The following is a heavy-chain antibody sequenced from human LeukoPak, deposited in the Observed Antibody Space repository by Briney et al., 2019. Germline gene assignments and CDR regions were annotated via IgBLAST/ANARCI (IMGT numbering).Heavy chain of an antibody. J-gene: IGHJ4*02. CDR3: ARDRGRWELLPDY. CDR2: INPSGGST. V-gene: IGHV1-46*01. CDR1: GYTFTGYY. Sequence: GASVKVSCKASGYTFTGYYMHWVRQAPGQGLEWMGIINPSGGSTSYAQKFQGRVTMARDTSTSTVYMELSSLRSEDTAVYYCARDRGRWELLPDYRGQGTLVTVSS. D-gene: IGHD1-26*01.